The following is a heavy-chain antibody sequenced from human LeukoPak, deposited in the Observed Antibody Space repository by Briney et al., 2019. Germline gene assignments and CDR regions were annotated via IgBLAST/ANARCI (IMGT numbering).Heavy chain of an antibody. CDR3: ARGAKPHYYYYYGMDV. V-gene: IGHV3-11*06. Sequence: PGGSLRLSCAASGFTFSDHYMSWIRQAPGKGLEWVSYISSSSSYTNYADSVKGRFTISRDNAKNSLYLQMNSLRAEDTAVYYCARGAKPHYYYYYGMDVWGKGTTVTVSS. J-gene: IGHJ6*04. CDR2: ISSSSSYT. D-gene: IGHD1-26*01. CDR1: GFTFSDHY.